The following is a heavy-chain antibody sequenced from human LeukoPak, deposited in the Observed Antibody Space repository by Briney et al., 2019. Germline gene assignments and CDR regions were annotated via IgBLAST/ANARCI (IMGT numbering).Heavy chain of an antibody. D-gene: IGHD3-22*01. J-gene: IGHJ4*02. CDR1: GFTFSSYA. CDR2: ISYDGSNE. CDR3: ARDFTYYDSSGYYDYYFDY. Sequence: GSLRLSCAASGFTFSSYAMHWVRQAPGKGLEWVAIISYDGSNEYYADSVKGRFTISRDNSKNTLYLQMNSLRAEDTAVYYCARDFTYYDSSGYYDYYFDYWGQGTLVTVSS. V-gene: IGHV3-30*04.